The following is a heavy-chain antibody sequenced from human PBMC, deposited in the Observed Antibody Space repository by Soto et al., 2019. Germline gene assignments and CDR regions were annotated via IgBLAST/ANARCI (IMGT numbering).Heavy chain of an antibody. CDR3: ASDAPRRIMAWTAYH. V-gene: IGHV3-11*01. J-gene: IGHJ1*01. CDR1: GFSFCDYY. CDR2: ITSGVST. Sequence: QVQLVESGGGLVKPGGALRLSCAASGFSFCDYYMTWIRQAPGKGLEWISYITSGVSTYYADSVKGRFTISRDNARNSMYMQMNSLSVEDTAVYYCASDAPRRIMAWTAYHWGQGTLVTVSS. D-gene: IGHD2-21*02.